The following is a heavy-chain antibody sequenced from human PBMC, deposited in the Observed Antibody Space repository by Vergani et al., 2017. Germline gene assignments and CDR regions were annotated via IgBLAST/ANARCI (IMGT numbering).Heavy chain of an antibody. CDR3: ARGLWDCTHIRCSPPSY. V-gene: IGHV3-11*06. CDR2: ISGSSSYV. Sequence: QVQLVESGGALVKPGGSLSLSCAASGFIFTDFYMSWIRQAPGKGLEWVASISGSSSYVFYRDSVEGRFTITRDNAKKSVYLQMNSLRAEDTAMYFCARGLWDCTHIRCSPPSYWGQGTQVTVSS. D-gene: IGHD2-8*01. CDR1: GFIFTDFY. J-gene: IGHJ4*02.